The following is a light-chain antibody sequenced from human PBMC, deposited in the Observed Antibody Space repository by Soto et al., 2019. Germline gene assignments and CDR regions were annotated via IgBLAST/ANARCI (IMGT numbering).Light chain of an antibody. CDR3: QQYGSSPLT. J-gene: IGKJ4*01. Sequence: EIVLTQSPGTLSLSPGEGATLPCRASQSVSSSYLAWYQQKPGQAPKVLIYRASSRATGIPDRFSGSGSGTDFTLTISRLEPEDFAVYYCQQYGSSPLTFGGGTKVEIK. V-gene: IGKV3-20*01. CDR2: RAS. CDR1: QSVSSSY.